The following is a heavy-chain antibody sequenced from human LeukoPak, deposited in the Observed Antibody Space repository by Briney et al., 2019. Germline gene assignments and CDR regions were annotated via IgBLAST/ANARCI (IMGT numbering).Heavy chain of an antibody. CDR1: GYSFIDHY. D-gene: IGHD3-10*01. J-gene: IGHJ4*02. V-gene: IGHV1-2*02. Sequence: ASVKVSCKASGYSFIDHYIHWVRQAPGQGPEWMGWINANSGGTTYAPEFHGRVSMTRDRSISAAYMELSSLKSDDTAVYYCVKDGGYGVIYFDSWGQGTLVTVSS. CDR3: VKDGGYGVIYFDS. CDR2: INANSGGT.